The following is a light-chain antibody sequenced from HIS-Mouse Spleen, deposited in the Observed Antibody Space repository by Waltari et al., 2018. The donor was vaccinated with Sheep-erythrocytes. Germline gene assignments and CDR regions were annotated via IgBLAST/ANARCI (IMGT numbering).Light chain of an antibody. CDR1: SSDVGGYNH. CDR3: CSYAGSYTVV. Sequence: QSALTQPRSVSGSPGQSVTIPCTGTSSDVGGYNHVSGYQQHPGKAPKLMIYDVSKRPSGVPDRFSGSKSGNTASLTISGLQAEDEADYYCCSYAGSYTVVFGGGTKLTVL. CDR2: DVS. J-gene: IGLJ2*01. V-gene: IGLV2-11*01.